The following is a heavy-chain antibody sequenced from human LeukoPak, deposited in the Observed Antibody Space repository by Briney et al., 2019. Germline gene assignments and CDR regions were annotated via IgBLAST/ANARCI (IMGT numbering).Heavy chain of an antibody. Sequence: PGGSLRLSCAASGFTFSSYWMHWVRQAPGKGLVWVSRINSDGSSTSYADSVKGRFTISRDNAKNTLYLQMNSLRAEDTAVYYCARAGSNLHYYYYYMDVWGKGTTVTVSS. CDR2: INSDGSST. J-gene: IGHJ6*03. CDR1: GFTFSSYW. V-gene: IGHV3-74*01. D-gene: IGHD3-16*02. CDR3: ARAGSNLHYYYYYMDV.